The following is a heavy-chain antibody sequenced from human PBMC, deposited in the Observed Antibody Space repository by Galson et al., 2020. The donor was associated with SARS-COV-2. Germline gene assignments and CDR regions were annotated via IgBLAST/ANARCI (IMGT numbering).Heavy chain of an antibody. V-gene: IGHV4-59*08. Sequence: ETSETLSLTCTVSGDSISSYYWSWIRQPPGKGLEWIGYIYHSGSTDYNPSLKSRVTISGDTSKNQFSLNLRSVTAADTAVYYCARLMGGYNYRYYFDYWGQGTLVTVSS. CDR2: IYHSGST. CDR3: ARLMGGYNYRYYFDY. D-gene: IGHD5-12*01. CDR1: GDSISSYY. J-gene: IGHJ4*02.